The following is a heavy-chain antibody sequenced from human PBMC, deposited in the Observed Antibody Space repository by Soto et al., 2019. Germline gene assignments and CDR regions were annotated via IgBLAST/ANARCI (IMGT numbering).Heavy chain of an antibody. Sequence: TSETLSLTCTVSGDSITRSNFYWGWIRQPPGKGLEWLGSIFYSGSTFYNPALKSRVTFSVDTSKNHLSLKLSSVTAADTAVYYCARHKTTMLTVVSAFDPWGQGTRVTVSS. CDR3: ARHKTTMLTVVSAFDP. D-gene: IGHD3-22*01. CDR2: IFYSGST. V-gene: IGHV4-39*02. CDR1: GDSITRSNFY. J-gene: IGHJ5*02.